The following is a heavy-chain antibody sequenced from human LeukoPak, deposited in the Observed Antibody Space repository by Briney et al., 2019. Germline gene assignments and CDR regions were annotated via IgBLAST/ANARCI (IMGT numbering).Heavy chain of an antibody. CDR1: VDSVSSNSAA. CDR2: TYYRSKWYN. CDR3: ARGYSSGWYTRYYIFDY. V-gene: IGHV6-1*01. J-gene: IGHJ4*02. D-gene: IGHD6-19*01. Sequence: SQTLSLTCAISVDSVSSNSAAWNWIRQSPSRGLEWLGRTYYRSKWYNDYAVSVKSRITINPDTSKNQFSLQLNSVTPEDTAVYYCARGYSSGWYTRYYIFDYWGQGTLVTVSS.